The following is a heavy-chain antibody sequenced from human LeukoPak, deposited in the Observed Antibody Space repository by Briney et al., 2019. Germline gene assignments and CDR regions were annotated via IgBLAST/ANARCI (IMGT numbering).Heavy chain of an antibody. D-gene: IGHD2-15*01. V-gene: IGHV1-69*05. CDR1: GGTFSSYA. Sequence: SVKVSCKASGGTFSSYAISWLLQAPGQGLEWMGRTIPIFGTANYAQKFQGRVTITTDESTSTAYMELSSLRSEDTAVYYCARENIHCSGGSCYSNDAFDIWGQGTMVTVSS. CDR2: TIPIFGTA. J-gene: IGHJ3*02. CDR3: ARENIHCSGGSCYSNDAFDI.